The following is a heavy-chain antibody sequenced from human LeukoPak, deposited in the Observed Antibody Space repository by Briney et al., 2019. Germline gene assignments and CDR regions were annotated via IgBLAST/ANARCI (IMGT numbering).Heavy chain of an antibody. CDR2: IKQDGSEK. CDR1: GFTFSSYW. J-gene: IGHJ6*02. Sequence: GGSLRLSCAASGFTFSSYWMSWVRQAPGKGLEWVANIKQDGSEKYYVDSVKGRFTISRDNAKNSLYLQMNSLRAEDTAVYYCARVSGGSGSYYKTYYYYYYGMDVWGQGTTVTVSS. CDR3: ARVSGGSGSYYKTYYYYYYGMDV. V-gene: IGHV3-7*01. D-gene: IGHD3-10*01.